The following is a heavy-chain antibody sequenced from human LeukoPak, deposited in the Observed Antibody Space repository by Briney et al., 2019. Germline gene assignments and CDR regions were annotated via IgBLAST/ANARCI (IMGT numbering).Heavy chain of an antibody. V-gene: IGHV3-23*01. Sequence: PRGSLRLSCAASGFTFSGSAMHWVRQAPGKGLEWVSAICGSGGSTYYADSVKGRFTISRDNSKNTLYLQMNSLRAEDTAVYYCAKDASRILRYFDWLLDYWGQGTLVTVSS. CDR3: AKDASRILRYFDWLLDY. D-gene: IGHD3-9*01. CDR2: ICGSGGST. J-gene: IGHJ4*02. CDR1: GFTFSGSA.